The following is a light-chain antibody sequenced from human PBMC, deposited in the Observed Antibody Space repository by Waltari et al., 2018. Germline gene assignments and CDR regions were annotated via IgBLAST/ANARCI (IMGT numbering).Light chain of an antibody. CDR2: DVS. J-gene: IGLJ1*01. Sequence: QSALTQPAPVSGSPGQSITLSCTGTSSDVGGYDSVSWYQPHPGQAPQLLIFDVSYRPSGVSTRFSGSKSGNTASLTISGLQAEDEADYSCSSYTSTSTLVFGSGTKVTVL. CDR3: SSYTSTSTLV. CDR1: SSDVGGYDS. V-gene: IGLV2-14*03.